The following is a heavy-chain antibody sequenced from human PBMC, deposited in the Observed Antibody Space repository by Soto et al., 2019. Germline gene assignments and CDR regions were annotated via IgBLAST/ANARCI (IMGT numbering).Heavy chain of an antibody. Sequence: SETLSLTCTVSGGSISSSSYYWGWIRQPPGKGLEWIGSIYYSGSTYYNPSLKSRVTISVDTSKNRFSLKLSSVTAADTAVYYCARHLQTTVTTPAFDIWGQGTMVTVSS. CDR1: GGSISSSSYY. J-gene: IGHJ3*02. CDR3: ARHLQTTVTTPAFDI. D-gene: IGHD4-17*01. V-gene: IGHV4-39*01. CDR2: IYYSGST.